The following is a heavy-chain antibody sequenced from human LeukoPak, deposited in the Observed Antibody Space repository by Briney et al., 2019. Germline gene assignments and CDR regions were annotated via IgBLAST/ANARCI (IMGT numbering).Heavy chain of an antibody. CDR1: GFSISSYY. V-gene: IGHV4-4*07. Sequence: SETLSLTCTVSGFSISSYYWSWLRQPAGKGLEWIGRIYTSGSTNYNPSLKSRVTMSVDTSKNQFSLKLSSVTAADTAVYYCARDPMSGSHYYYYYGMDVWGQGTTVTVSS. CDR3: ARDPMSGSHYYYYYGMDV. J-gene: IGHJ6*02. CDR2: IYTSGST. D-gene: IGHD1-26*01.